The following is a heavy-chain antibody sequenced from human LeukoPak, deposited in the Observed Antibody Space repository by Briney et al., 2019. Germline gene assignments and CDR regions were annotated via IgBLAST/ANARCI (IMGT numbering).Heavy chain of an antibody. J-gene: IGHJ6*03. V-gene: IGHV3-74*01. CDR3: AGPGCSGGSCYSDYMDV. D-gene: IGHD2-15*01. Sequence: PGGFPRLSWSAAGINFCTFWMHWVRTAPGKGLVWVSRIVSDGSTTDYAASVKGQFTISSDNAKNTVYLQMNSLRAEDTTVYYCAGPGCSGGSCYSDYMDVWGKGTTVTVSS. CDR1: GINFCTFW. CDR2: IVSDGSTT.